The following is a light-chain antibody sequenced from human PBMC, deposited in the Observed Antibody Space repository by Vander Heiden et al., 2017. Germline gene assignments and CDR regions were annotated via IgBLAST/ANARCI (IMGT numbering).Light chain of an antibody. Sequence: QAVVTQEPSLTVSPGGTGTLTCGSSPGAVASGHYPYRFQQKPGQAPRTLIYDTSTKHSWTPARFSGSLIGGKAALTLSGAQPEDEAEYYCLLSYSGAWVFGGGTKLTVL. V-gene: IGLV7-46*01. CDR3: LLSYSGAWV. CDR1: PGAVASGHY. CDR2: DTS. J-gene: IGLJ3*02.